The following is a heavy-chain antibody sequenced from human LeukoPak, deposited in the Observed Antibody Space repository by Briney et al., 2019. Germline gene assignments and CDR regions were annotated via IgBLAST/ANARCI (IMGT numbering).Heavy chain of an antibody. D-gene: IGHD6-13*01. V-gene: IGHV3-48*03. CDR2: ISSSGSTI. CDR1: GFTFSSHE. Sequence: PGGSLRLSCAASGFTFSSHEMNWVRQAPGKGLEWVSYISSSGSTIYYADSVKGRFTISRDNAKNSLYLQMNSLRAEDTAVYYCARAGYSSSWYDYWGQGTLVTVSS. J-gene: IGHJ4*02. CDR3: ARAGYSSSWYDY.